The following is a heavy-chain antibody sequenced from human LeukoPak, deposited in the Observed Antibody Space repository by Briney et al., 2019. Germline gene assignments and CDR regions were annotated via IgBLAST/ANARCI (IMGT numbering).Heavy chain of an antibody. CDR1: GYTFTGYY. Sequence: ASVNVSCKASGYTFTGYYMHWVRQAPGQGLEWMGRINPNSGGTNYAQKFQGRVTMTRDTSISTAYMELSRLRSDDTAVYYCAREGVIGYYDSSGYYPDDYWGQGTLVTVSS. J-gene: IGHJ4*02. V-gene: IGHV1-2*06. CDR3: AREGVIGYYDSSGYYPDDY. CDR2: INPNSGGT. D-gene: IGHD3-22*01.